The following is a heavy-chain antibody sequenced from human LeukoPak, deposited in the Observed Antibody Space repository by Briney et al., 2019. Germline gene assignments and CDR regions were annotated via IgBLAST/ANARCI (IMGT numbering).Heavy chain of an antibody. Sequence: PSETLSLTCTVSGYSISSGYYWGWIRQPPGKGLEWIGSIYYSGSTYYNPSLKSRVTISVDTSKNQFSLKLSSVTAADTAVYYCARDPGYYGDYDGGLDYWGQGTLVTVSS. J-gene: IGHJ4*02. D-gene: IGHD4-17*01. CDR1: GYSISSGYY. CDR2: IYYSGST. CDR3: ARDPGYYGDYDGGLDY. V-gene: IGHV4-38-2*02.